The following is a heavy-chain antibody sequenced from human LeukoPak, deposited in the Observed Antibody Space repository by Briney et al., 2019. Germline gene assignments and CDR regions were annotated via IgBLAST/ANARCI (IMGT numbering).Heavy chain of an antibody. V-gene: IGHV3-21*01. CDR3: ARSDCSGGSCYDSYYFDY. CDR1: GFTFSSYS. J-gene: IGHJ4*02. CDR2: ISSSSSYI. D-gene: IGHD2-15*01. Sequence: PGGSLRLSCAASGFTFSSYSMNWVRQAPGKGLEWVSSISSSSSYIYYADSVKGRFTISRDNAKNSLYLQMNSLRAEDTAVYYCARSDCSGGSCYDSYYFDYWGQGTLVTVSS.